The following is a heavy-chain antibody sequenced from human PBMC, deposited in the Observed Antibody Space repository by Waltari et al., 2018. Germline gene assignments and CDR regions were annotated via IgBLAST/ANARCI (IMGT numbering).Heavy chain of an antibody. Sequence: EVQLLESGGGLVQPGGSLRLSCAASGFTFNSYATSWVRQAPGKGLEWVSVIYGAGSSTYYAASVKGRFIISRDNSKNTLYLQMSSLRAEDTALYYCARGSSSDWARFDYWGQGTLVTVSS. CDR1: GFTFNSYA. V-gene: IGHV3-23*03. D-gene: IGHD6-6*01. CDR3: ARGSSSDWARFDY. J-gene: IGHJ4*02. CDR2: IYGAGSST.